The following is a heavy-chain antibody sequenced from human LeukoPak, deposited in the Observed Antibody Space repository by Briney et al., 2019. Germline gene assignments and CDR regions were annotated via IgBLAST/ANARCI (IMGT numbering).Heavy chain of an antibody. CDR2: IIPIFGTA. D-gene: IGHD1-26*01. CDR3: AREGELPWGYYFDY. J-gene: IGHJ4*02. CDR1: GGTFSSYA. V-gene: IGHV1-69*05. Sequence: SVKVSCKASGGTFSSYAISWVRQAPGQGLEWMGRIIPIFGTANYAQKFQGRVTIITDESTSTAYMELSSLRSEDTAVYYCAREGELPWGYYFDYWGQGTLVTVSS.